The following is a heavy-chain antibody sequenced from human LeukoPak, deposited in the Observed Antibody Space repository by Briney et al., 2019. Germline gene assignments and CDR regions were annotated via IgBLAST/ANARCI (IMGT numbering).Heavy chain of an antibody. CDR1: GFTFSSYW. CDR3: ASLPLGYCSGGSCIDY. Sequence: GGSLRLSCAASGFTFSSYWMSWVRQAPGKGLEWVANIKQDGSEKYYVDSVKGRFTISRDNSKNTLYLQMNSLRAEDTAVYYCASLPLGYCSGGSCIDYWGQGTLVTVSS. D-gene: IGHD2-15*01. J-gene: IGHJ4*02. V-gene: IGHV3-7*05. CDR2: IKQDGSEK.